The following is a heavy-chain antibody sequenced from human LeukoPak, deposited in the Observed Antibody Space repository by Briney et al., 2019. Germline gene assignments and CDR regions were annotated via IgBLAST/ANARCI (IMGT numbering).Heavy chain of an antibody. CDR3: ANLYGDYVLGFDY. D-gene: IGHD4-17*01. J-gene: IGHJ4*02. CDR1: GFTFSSYG. V-gene: IGHV3-30*02. CDR2: IRYDGSNK. Sequence: PGGSLRLSCAASGFTFSSYGMHWVRQAPGKGLEWVAFIRYDGSNKYYADSVKGRFTISRDNSKNTLYLQMNSLRAEDTAVYYCANLYGDYVLGFDYWGQGTLVTVSS.